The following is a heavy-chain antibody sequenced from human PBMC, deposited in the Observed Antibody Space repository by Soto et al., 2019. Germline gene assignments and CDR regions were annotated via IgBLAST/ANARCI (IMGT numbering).Heavy chain of an antibody. CDR2: IYSGGDT. J-gene: IGHJ4*02. CDR1: GFTVSSNY. D-gene: IGHD1-26*01. V-gene: IGHV3-66*01. Sequence: QLVESGGGLVQPGGSLRLSCAASGFTVSSNYMSWVRQAPGKGLEWVSIIYSGGDTYYADSVKGRFTISRDNSKNTLYLQRNSRRAEDTAVYYCARERVGATGGDYWGQGNLVTLSS. CDR3: ARERVGATGGDY.